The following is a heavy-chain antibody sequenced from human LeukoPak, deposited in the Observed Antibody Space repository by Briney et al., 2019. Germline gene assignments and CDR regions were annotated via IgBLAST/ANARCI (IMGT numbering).Heavy chain of an antibody. V-gene: IGHV1-69*04. D-gene: IGHD3-16*02. J-gene: IGHJ4*02. Sequence: ASVKVSYKASGGTFSSYAISWVRQAPGQGLEWMGRIIPILGIANYAQKFQGRVTITADKSTSTAYMELSSLRSEDTAVYYCAREEGVTFDYWGQGTLVTVSS. CDR2: IIPILGIA. CDR3: AREEGVTFDY. CDR1: GGTFSSYA.